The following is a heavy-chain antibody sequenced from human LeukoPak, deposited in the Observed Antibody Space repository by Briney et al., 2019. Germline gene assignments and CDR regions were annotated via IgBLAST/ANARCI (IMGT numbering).Heavy chain of an antibody. V-gene: IGHV3-33*01. Sequence: GGSLRLSCAASGFTLSSSAMHWVRQAPGKGLEWVSVIWYDGSNKYYADSVKGRFTISRDISKNTLYLQMNSLRAEDTAVYYCVRDVRGSTNRFDPWGQGTLVTVSS. CDR2: IWYDGSNK. CDR1: GFTLSSSA. CDR3: VRDVRGSTNRFDP. J-gene: IGHJ5*02. D-gene: IGHD3-10*02.